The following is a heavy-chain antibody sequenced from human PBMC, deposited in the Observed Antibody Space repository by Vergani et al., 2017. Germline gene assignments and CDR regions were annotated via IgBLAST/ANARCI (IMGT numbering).Heavy chain of an antibody. D-gene: IGHD3-9*01. V-gene: IGHV7-4-1*02. CDR3: ARVYEDNLTAYYPYPFDY. CDR2: INTNTGNP. Sequence: QVQLVQSGSELKKPGASVKVSCKASGYIFTNYAINWVRQAPGQGLEWMGWINTNTGNPTFAQGLTGRFVFSLDPSVNTAFLQISSLKAEDTAIYYCARVYEDNLTAYYPYPFDYWGQGSLITVSS. CDR1: GYIFTNYA. J-gene: IGHJ4*02.